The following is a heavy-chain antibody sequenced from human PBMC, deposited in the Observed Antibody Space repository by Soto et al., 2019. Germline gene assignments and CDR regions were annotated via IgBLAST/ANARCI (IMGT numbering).Heavy chain of an antibody. CDR3: AGRDGYNYYFDY. Sequence: QVQLQESGPGLVKPSETLSLTCTVSGGSISSYYWSWIRQPPGKGLEWIGDIYYSGSTNYNPSLKSRVTISVDTSKNQFSLKLSSVTAADTAVYYCAGRDGYNYYFDYWGQGTLVTVSS. CDR1: GGSISSYY. J-gene: IGHJ4*02. D-gene: IGHD5-12*01. V-gene: IGHV4-59*01. CDR2: IYYSGST.